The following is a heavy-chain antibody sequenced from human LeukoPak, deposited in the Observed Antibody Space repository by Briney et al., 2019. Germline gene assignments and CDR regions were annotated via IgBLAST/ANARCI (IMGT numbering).Heavy chain of an antibody. CDR1: GFTFSSYG. J-gene: IGHJ4*02. CDR3: AKAGSSSWYQY. CDR2: ISYDGSNK. Sequence: SLRLSCXASGFTFSSYGMHWVRQAPGKGLEWAAVISYDGSNKYYADSVKGRFTISRDNSKNTLYLQMNSLRAEDTAVYYCAKAGSSSWYQYWGQGTLVTVSS. V-gene: IGHV3-30*18. D-gene: IGHD6-13*01.